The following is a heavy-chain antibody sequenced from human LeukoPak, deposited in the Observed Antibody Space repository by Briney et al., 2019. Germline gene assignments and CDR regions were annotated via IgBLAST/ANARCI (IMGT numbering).Heavy chain of an antibody. J-gene: IGHJ4*02. CDR2: ITPDGNAA. D-gene: IGHD2-15*01. Sequence: GGSLRLSCVASGVTFRGHRMHWGRQVPGKGLMAVSRITPDGNAAAYADSVKGRFTISRDNAKNTLYLEMNSLTAEDTAVYHCTRSAYSNAYDYWGQGTLVTVSS. V-gene: IGHV3-74*03. CDR1: GVTFRGHR. CDR3: TRSAYSNAYDY.